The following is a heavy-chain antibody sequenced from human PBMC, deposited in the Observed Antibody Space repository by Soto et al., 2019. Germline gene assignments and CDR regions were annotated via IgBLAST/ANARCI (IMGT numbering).Heavy chain of an antibody. V-gene: IGHV3-7*01. Sequence: EVQLVESGGGLVQPGGSLRLSCAASGFTFSSYWMSWVRQAPGKGLEWVSNIKHDGSEKYYVDSVKGRFTISRDNAKNSLYLQMNSRRAEDTVVDYCARVGGSGWYYRGQGTLVTV. CDR2: IKHDGSEK. CDR3: ARVGGSGWYY. D-gene: IGHD6-19*01. CDR1: GFTFSSYW. J-gene: IGHJ4*02.